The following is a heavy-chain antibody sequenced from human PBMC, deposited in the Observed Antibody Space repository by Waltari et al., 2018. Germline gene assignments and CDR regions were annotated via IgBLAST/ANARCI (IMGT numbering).Heavy chain of an antibody. J-gene: IGHJ3*02. CDR3: ATVRVGATSNAFDI. CDR1: GYTFTDYY. D-gene: IGHD1-26*01. V-gene: IGHV1-69-2*01. Sequence: EVQLVQSGAEVKKPGATVKISCKASGYTFTDYYMHWVQQAPGKGLEWMVRVDPEDGETIYAEKFQGRVTITADTSTDTAYMELSSLGSEDTAVYYCATVRVGATSNAFDIWGQGTMVTVSS. CDR2: VDPEDGET.